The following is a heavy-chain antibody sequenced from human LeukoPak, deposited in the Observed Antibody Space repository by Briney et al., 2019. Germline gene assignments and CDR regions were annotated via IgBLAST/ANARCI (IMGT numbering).Heavy chain of an antibody. CDR2: ISSSSSTI. CDR3: ARDRDLRY. D-gene: IGHD3-10*01. V-gene: IGHV3-48*01. Sequence: GGSLRLSCAASGFTFSSCSMTWVRQAPGKGPEWVSYISSSSSTIYYADSVKGRFTISRDNAKNSLYLQMNSLRAEDTAVYYCARDRDLRYWGQGTLVTVSS. CDR1: GFTFSSCS. J-gene: IGHJ4*02.